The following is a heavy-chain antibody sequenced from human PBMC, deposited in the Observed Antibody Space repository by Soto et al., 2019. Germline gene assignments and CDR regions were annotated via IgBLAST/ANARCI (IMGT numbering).Heavy chain of an antibody. CDR1: GFTFSSYG. D-gene: IGHD5-12*01. J-gene: IGHJ4*02. CDR3: AKGEFSSGYVSLIDY. V-gene: IGHV3-30*18. CDR2: ISYDGSNK. Sequence: GGSLRLSCAASGFTFSSYGMHWVRQAPGKGLEWVAVISYDGSNKYYADSVKGRFTISRDNSKNTLYLQMNSLRAEDTAVYYCAKGEFSSGYVSLIDYWGQGTLVTVSS.